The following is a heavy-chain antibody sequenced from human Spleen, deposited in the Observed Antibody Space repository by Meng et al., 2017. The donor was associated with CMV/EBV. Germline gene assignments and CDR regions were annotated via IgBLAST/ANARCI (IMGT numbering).Heavy chain of an antibody. J-gene: IGHJ5*02. CDR3: AGLSIAAAGTPFDP. CDR1: GGSISTYY. Sequence: ESLKISCTVSGGSISTYYWSWLRQPPGKRLEFIGHIYYSGSTKYNPSLKSRVTISVDTSKNQFSLKLNSVTTSDTAVYYCAGLSIAAAGTPFDPWGRGTLVTVSS. V-gene: IGHV4-59*01. CDR2: IYYSGST. D-gene: IGHD6-13*01.